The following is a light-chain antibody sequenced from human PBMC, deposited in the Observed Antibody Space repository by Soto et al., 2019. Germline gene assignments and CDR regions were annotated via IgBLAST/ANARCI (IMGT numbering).Light chain of an antibody. V-gene: IGKV1-5*03. Sequence: DIQMTQSPSSLSASVGDRVTITCRANQGISNSLAWYQQKPGKVTKLLIYKASTLKSGVPSRFSGSGSGTEFTLTISSLQPDDFATYYCQHYNSYSEAFGQGTKVELK. J-gene: IGKJ1*01. CDR2: KAS. CDR3: QHYNSYSEA. CDR1: QGISNS.